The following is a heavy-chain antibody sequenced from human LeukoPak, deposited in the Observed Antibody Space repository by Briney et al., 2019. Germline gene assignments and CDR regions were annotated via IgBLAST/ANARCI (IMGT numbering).Heavy chain of an antibody. D-gene: IGHD3-22*01. CDR2: ISGSGGST. Sequence: GGSLRLSCAASGFTFSHYGMTWVRQAPGKGLEWVSAISGSGGSTYYAGSVKGRFTISRDNSKNTLYLQMNSLRAEDTAVYYCAKTSDYYDSSGYYSRSFDYWGQGTLVTVSS. CDR3: AKTSDYYDSSGYYSRSFDY. CDR1: GFTFSHYG. J-gene: IGHJ4*02. V-gene: IGHV3-23*01.